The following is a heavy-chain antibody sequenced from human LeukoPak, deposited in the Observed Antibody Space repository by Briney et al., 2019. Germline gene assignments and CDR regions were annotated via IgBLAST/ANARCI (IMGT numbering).Heavy chain of an antibody. D-gene: IGHD3-22*01. Sequence: TPSETLSLTCTVSGGSISSSSYYWGWVRQPPGKGLEWIGSIYYSGSPYYNPSLKRRVTISVDTSKNQFPLKLSSVTAADTAVYYCARHRMYYYDSSGRGVADAFDIWGQGTMVIVSS. V-gene: IGHV4-39*01. CDR2: IYYSGSP. CDR3: ARHRMYYYDSSGRGVADAFDI. J-gene: IGHJ3*02. CDR1: GGSISSSSYY.